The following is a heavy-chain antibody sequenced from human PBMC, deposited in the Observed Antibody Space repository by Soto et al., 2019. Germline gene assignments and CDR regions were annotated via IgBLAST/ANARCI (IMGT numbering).Heavy chain of an antibody. CDR3: AKDISSITLAFGSGPTYYYYGMDV. CDR1: GVTLAVDA. Sequence: GGSLRLCYAASGVTLAVDAMHWVREAPGKGLEWVSLISWDGGSTYYADSVKGRFTISRDNSKNSLYLQMNSLRAEDTALYYCAKDISSITLAFGSGPTYYYYGMDVWGQGTTVTVSS. J-gene: IGHJ6*02. V-gene: IGHV3-43D*04. D-gene: IGHD3-3*01. CDR2: ISWDGGST.